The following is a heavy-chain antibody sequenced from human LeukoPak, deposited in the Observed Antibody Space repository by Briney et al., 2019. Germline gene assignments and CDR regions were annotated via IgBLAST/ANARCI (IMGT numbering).Heavy chain of an antibody. V-gene: IGHV4-31*03. Sequence: SETLSLTCTVSGGSISSGGYYWSWIRQHPGKGLEWIGYIYYSGSTYHNPSLESRVTISVDTSKNQFSLKLSSVTAADTAVYYCAREVNWNSVTLFFDYWGQGTPVTVSS. J-gene: IGHJ4*02. CDR2: IYYSGST. CDR1: GGSISSGGYY. CDR3: AREVNWNSVTLFFDY. D-gene: IGHD1-7*01.